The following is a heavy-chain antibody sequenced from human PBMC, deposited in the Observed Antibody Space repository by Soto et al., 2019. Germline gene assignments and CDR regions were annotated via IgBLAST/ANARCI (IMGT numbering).Heavy chain of an antibody. D-gene: IGHD2-21*02. J-gene: IGHJ4*02. V-gene: IGHV3-23*01. CDR1: GFTFRNYA. Sequence: PGGSLRLSCAASGFTFRNYAMTWIRQAPGMGLEWVSAFTVDGSTYYTDSVKGRFTISRDNSRNTLYLQMNSLRVEDTAVYFCAKRGYYRGDASCVDSWGQGTLVTVSS. CDR2: FTVDGST. CDR3: AKRGYYRGDASCVDS.